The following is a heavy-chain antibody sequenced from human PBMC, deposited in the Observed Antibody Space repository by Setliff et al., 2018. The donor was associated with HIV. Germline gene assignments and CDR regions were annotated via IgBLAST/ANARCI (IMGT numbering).Heavy chain of an antibody. Sequence: PSETLSLTCTVSGGSISSSSYYWGWIRQPPGKGLEWIGSIYYSGSTHYNPSLKSRVTISVDTSKNQFSLKLSSVTAADTAVYYCARHGLLWFGAGYNWFDPWGRGTLVTVSS. CDR2: IYYSGST. D-gene: IGHD3-10*01. CDR3: ARHGLLWFGAGYNWFDP. J-gene: IGHJ5*02. V-gene: IGHV4-39*01. CDR1: GGSISSSSYY.